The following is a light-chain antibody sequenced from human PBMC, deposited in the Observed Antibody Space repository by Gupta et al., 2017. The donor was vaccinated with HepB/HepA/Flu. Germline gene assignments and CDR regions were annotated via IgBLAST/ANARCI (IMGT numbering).Light chain of an antibody. J-gene: IGLJ2*01. CDR2: DTS. CDR3: LLSYSGARV. Sequence: QDVVSQETSLTVSTRGTVPLTCGSSNGAVPCGNYPYRFQQNPGQAPRTLIYDTSNKHSLPPARFSGSLRGGKAALNLSGAQPEDEAEYYCLLSYSGARVFGGGTKLTVL. CDR1: NGAVPCGNY. V-gene: IGLV7-46*01.